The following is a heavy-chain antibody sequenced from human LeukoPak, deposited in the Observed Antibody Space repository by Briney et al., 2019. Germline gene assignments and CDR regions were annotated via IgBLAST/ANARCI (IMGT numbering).Heavy chain of an antibody. CDR1: GFPFISTY. V-gene: IGHV3-66*01. Sequence: GGSLLLSCCASGFPFISTYMTWGRRAPGKGLEGVSIIYSGGDTDYANSVQGRFTISRDNSKNTLYLQMNSLRAEDTAVYYCARNIGARSAYWGQGTLVTVSS. CDR2: IYSGGDT. D-gene: IGHD2/OR15-2a*01. J-gene: IGHJ4*02. CDR3: ARNIGARSAY.